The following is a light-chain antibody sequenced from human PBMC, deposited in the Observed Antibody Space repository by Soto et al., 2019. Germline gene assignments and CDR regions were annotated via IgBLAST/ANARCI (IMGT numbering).Light chain of an antibody. V-gene: IGKV1-39*01. J-gene: IGKJ5*01. Sequence: DIQMTQSASSLSASIGDRVTITFRASQSISSWLAWYQQKPGKAPKLLIYDASSLQSGVPSRFSGSRSGTDFTLTISSLHPEDVATYYCQQTFSAPSITFGQGTRLEIK. CDR2: DAS. CDR3: QQTFSAPSIT. CDR1: QSISSW.